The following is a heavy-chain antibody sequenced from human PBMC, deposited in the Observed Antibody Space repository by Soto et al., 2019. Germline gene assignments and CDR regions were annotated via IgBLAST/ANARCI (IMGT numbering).Heavy chain of an antibody. J-gene: IGHJ4*02. CDR3: AAERVRGGYDLGNIQYFDY. CDR2: IIPILGIA. Sequence: QVQLVQSGAEVKKPGSSVKVSCKASGGTFSSYTISWVRQAPGQGLEWMGRIIPILGIANYAQKFQGRVTITADKSTSTAYMELSSLRSEDTAVYYCAAERVRGGYDLGNIQYFDYWGQGTLVTVSS. D-gene: IGHD5-12*01. CDR1: GGTFSSYT. V-gene: IGHV1-69*02.